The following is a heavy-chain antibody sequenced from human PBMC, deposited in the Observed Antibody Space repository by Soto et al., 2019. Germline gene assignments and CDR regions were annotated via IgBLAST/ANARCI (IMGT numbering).Heavy chain of an antibody. J-gene: IGHJ6*02. CDR3: AKRKQGYSTLDGMDV. CDR2: ISYDGSNK. V-gene: IGHV3-30*18. CDR1: GFTFSSYG. Sequence: GGSLRLSCAASGFTFSSYGMHWVRQAPGKGLEWVAVISYDGSNKYYADSVKGRFTISRDNSKNTLYLQMNSLRAEDTAVYYCAKRKQGYSTLDGMDVWGQGTTVTVSS. D-gene: IGHD6-13*01.